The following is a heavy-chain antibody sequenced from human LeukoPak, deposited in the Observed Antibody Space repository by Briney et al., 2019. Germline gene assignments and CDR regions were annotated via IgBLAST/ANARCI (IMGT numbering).Heavy chain of an antibody. CDR3: ARGGRYYDSSGYYHAQY. D-gene: IGHD3-22*01. Sequence: GGSLRLSRAASGFTFSSYWMHWVRQAPGKGLVWVSRINSDGSSTSYADSVKGRFTISRDNAKNTLYLQMNSLRAEDTAVYYCARGGRYYDSSGYYHAQYWGQGTLVTVSS. CDR1: GFTFSSYW. J-gene: IGHJ4*02. CDR2: INSDGSST. V-gene: IGHV3-74*01.